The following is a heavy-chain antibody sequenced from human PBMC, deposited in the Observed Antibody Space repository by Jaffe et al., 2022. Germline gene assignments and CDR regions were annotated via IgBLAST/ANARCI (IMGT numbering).Heavy chain of an antibody. D-gene: IGHD1-26*01. CDR1: GGSISSYY. J-gene: IGHJ5*02. Sequence: QVQLQESGPGLVKPSETLSLTCTVSGGSISSYYWSWIRQPPGKGLEWIGYIYYSGSTNYNPSLKSRVTISVDTSKNQFSLKLSSVTAADTAVYYCARVGELLRSPWFDPWGQGTLVTVSS. V-gene: IGHV4-59*01. CDR3: ARVGELLRSPWFDP. CDR2: IYYSGST.